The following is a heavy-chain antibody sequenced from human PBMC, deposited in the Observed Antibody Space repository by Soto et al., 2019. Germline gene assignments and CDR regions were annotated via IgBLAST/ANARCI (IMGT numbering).Heavy chain of an antibody. CDR3: ARIITMIRGVPNWFDP. Sequence: PGESLKISCKASGYSFTRYWIGWVRRMTGKGLDWMGIIYPGDSDTRYSPSFQGQVTISADTSISTAFLQWSSLKASDTAMYYCARIITMIRGVPNWFDPWGQGTLVTVSS. D-gene: IGHD3-10*01. CDR1: GYSFTRYW. CDR2: IYPGDSDT. J-gene: IGHJ5*02. V-gene: IGHV5-51*01.